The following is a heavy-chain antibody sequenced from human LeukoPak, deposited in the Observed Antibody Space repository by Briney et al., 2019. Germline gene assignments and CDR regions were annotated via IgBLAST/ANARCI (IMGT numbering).Heavy chain of an antibody. J-gene: IGHJ4*02. V-gene: IGHV3-9*01. CDR3: ALRRLGSFEY. CDR1: GFTFDDYG. D-gene: IGHD3-3*01. CDR2: ISWDSGSI. Sequence: SLRLSCAASGFTFDDYGVHWVRQARGKGLGWVLGISWDSGSIGYEDSVKGRFTISRDNAKNSLYLQMNSLRAEDTALYDSALRRLGSFEYWGQGTLVTVSP.